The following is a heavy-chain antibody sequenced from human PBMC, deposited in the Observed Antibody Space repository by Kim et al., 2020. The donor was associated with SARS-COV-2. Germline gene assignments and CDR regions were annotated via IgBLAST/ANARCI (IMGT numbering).Heavy chain of an antibody. V-gene: IGHV1-3*01. J-gene: IGHJ6*02. CDR2: INAGNGNT. Sequence: ASVKVSCKASGYTFTSYAMHWVRQAPGQRLEWMGWINAGNGNTKYSQKFQGRVTITRDTSASTAYMELSSLRSEDTAVYYCARAQIVVVTAFYYGMDVWGQGTTVTVSS. CDR3: ARAQIVVVTAFYYGMDV. CDR1: GYTFTSYA. D-gene: IGHD2-21*02.